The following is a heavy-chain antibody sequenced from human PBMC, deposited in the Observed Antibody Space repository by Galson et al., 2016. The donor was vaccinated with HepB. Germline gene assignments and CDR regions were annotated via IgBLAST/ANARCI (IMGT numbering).Heavy chain of an antibody. Sequence: SLRLSCAASGFTLGNHAMHWVRQAPGKGLEWVAVIWYDGSNKYYADSVKGRFTISRDNSKNTLYLQMNSLRAEDTAVYYCARGYYDSSGLDAFDIWGQGTMVTVSS. CDR2: IWYDGSNK. V-gene: IGHV3-33*01. D-gene: IGHD3-22*01. J-gene: IGHJ3*02. CDR3: ARGYYDSSGLDAFDI. CDR1: GFTLGNHA.